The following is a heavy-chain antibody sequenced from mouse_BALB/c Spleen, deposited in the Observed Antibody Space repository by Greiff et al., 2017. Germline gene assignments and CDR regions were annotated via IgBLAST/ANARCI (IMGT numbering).Heavy chain of an antibody. V-gene: IGHV1-14*01. CDR1: GYTFTGYD. J-gene: IGHJ2*01. CDR2: INPYNDGT. D-gene: IGHD2-3*01. Sequence: EVKLMESGPELVKPGASVKMSCKASGYTFTGYDMHWVKQKPGQGLEWIGYINPYNDGTKYNEKFKGKATLTSDKSSSTAYMELSSLTSEDSAVYYCARANGYSFDYWGQGTTVTVSA. CDR3: ARANGYSFDY.